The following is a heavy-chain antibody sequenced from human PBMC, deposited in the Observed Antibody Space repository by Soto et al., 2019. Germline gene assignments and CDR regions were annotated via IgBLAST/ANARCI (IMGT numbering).Heavy chain of an antibody. J-gene: IGHJ4*02. CDR3: ARGWGRIFDY. D-gene: IGHD7-27*01. Sequence: QVQLQQWGAGLLKPSETLSLTCAVYGGSLSGYYWSWIRQPPGKGLEWIGEINHSGSTNYNPSLETRVTLSVVRCKNQFSLKLRSVAAVDTVVYYCARGWGRIFDYWGQGTLDTVSS. V-gene: IGHV4-34*01. CDR1: GGSLSGYY. CDR2: INHSGST.